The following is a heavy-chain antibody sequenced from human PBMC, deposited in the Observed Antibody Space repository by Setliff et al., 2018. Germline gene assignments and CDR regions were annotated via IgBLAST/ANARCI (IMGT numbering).Heavy chain of an antibody. CDR3: ARLPNYVWGSPVDY. D-gene: IGHD3-16*01. V-gene: IGHV4-39*01. CDR1: GASITNINYY. Sequence: ETLSLTCTVSGASITNINYYWGLIRQPPGKGLEWIGSIFYSGRTFYNPSLKSRVTISVDTSKNQFSLTLSSVTAADTAVYYCARLPNYVWGSPVDYWGQGTLVTVPQ. J-gene: IGHJ4*02. CDR2: IFYSGRT.